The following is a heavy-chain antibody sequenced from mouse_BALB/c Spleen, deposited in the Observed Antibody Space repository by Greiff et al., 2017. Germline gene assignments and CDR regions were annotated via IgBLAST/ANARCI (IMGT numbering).Heavy chain of an antibody. J-gene: IGHJ3*01. CDR3: ARVGSGDYDGGFAY. Sequence: EVQRVESGGGLVKPGGSLKLSCAASGFTFSSYAMSWVRQTPEKRLEWVASISSGGSTYYPDSVKGRFTISRDNARNILYLQMSSLRSEDTAMYYCARVGSGDYDGGFAYWGQGTLVTVSA. V-gene: IGHV5-6-5*01. D-gene: IGHD2-4*01. CDR1: GFTFSSYA. CDR2: ISSGGST.